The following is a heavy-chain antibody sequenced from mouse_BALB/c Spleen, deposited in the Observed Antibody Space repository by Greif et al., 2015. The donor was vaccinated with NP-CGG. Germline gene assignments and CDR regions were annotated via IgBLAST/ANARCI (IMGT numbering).Heavy chain of an antibody. CDR1: GFNIKDTY. Sequence: EVQLQQSGAELVKPGASVKLSCTASGFNIKDTYMHWVKQRPEQGLEWIGRIDPANGNTKYDPEFQGKATITADTSSNPAFLQLSSLTSEDTAVYFCARGENGNPLYAMDYWGQGTSVTVSS. CDR2: IDPANGNT. J-gene: IGHJ4*01. D-gene: IGHD2-1*01. CDR3: ARGENGNPLYAMDY. V-gene: IGHV14-3*02.